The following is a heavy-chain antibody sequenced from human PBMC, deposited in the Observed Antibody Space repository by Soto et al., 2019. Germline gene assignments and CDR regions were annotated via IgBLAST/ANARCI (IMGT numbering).Heavy chain of an antibody. V-gene: IGHV3-21*01. J-gene: IGHJ6*02. CDR2: INSVASYV. Sequence: QLVESGGGLVKPGGSLRVSCAASRFAFSSYSMHWVRQAPMKGLEWVASINSVASYVYYADSVEGRFTISRDNAKNSVYLQMNRRRAEDTAVYYCTRDRSSFMRGRIRGPYGGLDVWGQGTTVLVS. CDR3: TRDRSSFMRGRIRGPYGGLDV. D-gene: IGHD3-10*01. CDR1: RFAFSSYS.